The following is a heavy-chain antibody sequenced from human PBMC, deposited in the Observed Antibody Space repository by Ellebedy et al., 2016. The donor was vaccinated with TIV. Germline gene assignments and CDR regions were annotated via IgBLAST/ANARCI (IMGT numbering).Heavy chain of an antibody. CDR1: GFTFSSYG. J-gene: IGHJ6*02. CDR2: ISYDGRNK. V-gene: IGHV3-30*03. D-gene: IGHD3-22*01. Sequence: GGSLRLSCAASGFTFSSYGMHWVRQAPGKGLEWVAVISYDGRNKYYADSVKGRFTISRANSKNTLYLQMNSLRAEDTAVYYCARDHDSSGYYRGTYYYYYGMDVWGQGTTVTVSS. CDR3: ARDHDSSGYYRGTYYYYYGMDV.